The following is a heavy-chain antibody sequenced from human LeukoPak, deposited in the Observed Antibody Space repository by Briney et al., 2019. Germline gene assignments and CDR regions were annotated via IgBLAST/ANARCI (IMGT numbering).Heavy chain of an antibody. CDR1: GGSISSYY. Sequence: ASETLSLTCTVSGGSISSYYWSWIRQPPGKGLECIGYIYYSGNTNYNPSLKSRVTISVDMSKNQLSLNLASVTAADTAVYYCARGFNWFDPWGQGTLVTVSS. CDR2: IYYSGNT. J-gene: IGHJ5*02. CDR3: ARGFNWFDP. V-gene: IGHV4-59*01.